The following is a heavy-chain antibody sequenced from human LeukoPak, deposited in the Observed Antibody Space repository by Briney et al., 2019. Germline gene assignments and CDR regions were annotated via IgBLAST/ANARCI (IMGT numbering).Heavy chain of an antibody. J-gene: IGHJ4*02. CDR1: GGSISSGGYY. CDR2: IYHSGST. Sequence: KASETLSLTCTVSGGSISSGGYYWSWIRQPPGKGLEWIGYIYHSGSTYYNPSLKSRVTISVDRSKNQFSLKLNSVTAADTAVYYCARGASVRPTTAFDYWGQGTLVTVSS. CDR3: ARGASVRPTTAFDY. D-gene: IGHD1-26*01. V-gene: IGHV4-30-2*01.